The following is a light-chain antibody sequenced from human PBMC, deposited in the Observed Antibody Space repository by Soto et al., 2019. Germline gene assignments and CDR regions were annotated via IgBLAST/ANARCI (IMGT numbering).Light chain of an antibody. CDR2: GAS. V-gene: IGKV3-15*01. CDR3: QHYNNWPLT. Sequence: EIVMTQSPATLSVSPGERATLSCRASQSVSSNLAWFQQRPCQAPRLLIYGASTRATGVPARFSGSGSGTEFTLTISNLLSEDFTIYYCQHYNNWPLTFGGGTKVEIK. CDR1: QSVSSN. J-gene: IGKJ4*01.